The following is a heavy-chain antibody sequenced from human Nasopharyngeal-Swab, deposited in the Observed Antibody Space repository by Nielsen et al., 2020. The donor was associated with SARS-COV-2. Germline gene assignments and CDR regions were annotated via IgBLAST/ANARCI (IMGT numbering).Heavy chain of an antibody. V-gene: IGHV4-34*01. J-gene: IGHJ6*03. D-gene: IGHD2-2*01. CDR2: INHGGGA. Sequence: SQTLSLTCAVSGGSFSAYSWGWIRQHPGEGLGWIGDINHGGGANYTPSLKSRVTISVDTSKNQFSLKLSSVTAADTAVYYCARGLSGIVPAPIVGLGPYYSYYYMDVWGKGTTVTVSS. CDR3: ARGLSGIVPAPIVGLGPYYSYYYMDV. CDR1: GGSFSAYS.